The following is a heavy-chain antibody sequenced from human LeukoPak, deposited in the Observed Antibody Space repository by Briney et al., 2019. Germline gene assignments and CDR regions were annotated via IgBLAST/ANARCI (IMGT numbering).Heavy chain of an antibody. V-gene: IGHV4-4*02. CDR2: IYHSGST. J-gene: IGHJ4*02. Sequence: SETLSLTCAVSGDSISSSTWWSWVRQPPGKGLEWIGEIYHSGSTHYNPSLKSRVTISVDKSKNQFSLKLNSVTAADTAVYYCARDLYGSGTRFDYWSQGTLVTVSS. CDR1: GDSISSSTW. D-gene: IGHD3-10*01. CDR3: ARDLYGSGTRFDY.